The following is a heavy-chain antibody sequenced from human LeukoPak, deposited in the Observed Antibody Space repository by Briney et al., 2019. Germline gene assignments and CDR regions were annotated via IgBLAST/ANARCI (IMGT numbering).Heavy chain of an antibody. V-gene: IGHV3-23*01. J-gene: IGHJ4*02. CDR1: GFTYCSFT. CDR3: VKGIVPPTYFVDY. D-gene: IGHD2/OR15-2a*01. CDR2: ITGSGDGT. Sequence: GGSLRLFCAASGFTYCSFTMVRHRQAPGKRLEWISSITGSGDGTYYADSVRGRFTISRDNSDNTLYLQVNSLRAEDTAVYFCVKGIVPPTYFVDYWGQGTLVTVSS.